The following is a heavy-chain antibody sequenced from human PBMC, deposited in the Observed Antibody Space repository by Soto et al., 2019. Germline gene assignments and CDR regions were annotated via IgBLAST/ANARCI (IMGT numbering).Heavy chain of an antibody. CDR1: GFTFSNHA. CDR3: ARANYDILTAYSYYGMDV. CDR2: IDSSSSFI. V-gene: IGHV3-21*01. Sequence: GGSLRLSCAASGFTFSNHAMNWVRQAPGKGLEWVSSIDSSSSFIYYADSVKGRFTISRDNAKNTLYLQMNSLRAEDTAVYYCARANYDILTAYSYYGMDVWGQGTTVTVSS. D-gene: IGHD3-9*01. J-gene: IGHJ6*02.